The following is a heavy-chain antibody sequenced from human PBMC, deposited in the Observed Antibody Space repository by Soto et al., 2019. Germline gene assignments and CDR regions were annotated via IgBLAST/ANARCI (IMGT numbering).Heavy chain of an antibody. D-gene: IGHD3-10*01. V-gene: IGHV3-23*01. J-gene: IGHJ4*02. Sequence: EVQLLESGGGLVQPGGSLRISCAASGFTFSSYAKSWVRQAPGKGLEWVSTISGDGGSTYYADSVKGRFTISRDDSKNTVYLQMNSLRAEDTAVYYCAKDLWFGELSPEDYWGQGTLVTVSS. CDR1: GFTFSSYA. CDR2: ISGDGGST. CDR3: AKDLWFGELSPEDY.